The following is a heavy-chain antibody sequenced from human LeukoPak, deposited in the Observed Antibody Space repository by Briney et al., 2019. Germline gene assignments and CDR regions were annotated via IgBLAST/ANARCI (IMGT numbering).Heavy chain of an antibody. Sequence: SETLSLTCTVSGGSINSSNYYWGWIRQPPGKGLEWIGSIHASGSTNYNPSLKSRVTMSIDTSKNQFSLKLSSVTAADTAVYYCARDRYYYDSSGYYYIDYWGQGTLVTVSS. D-gene: IGHD3-22*01. CDR3: ARDRYYYDSSGYYYIDY. CDR1: GGSINSSNYY. V-gene: IGHV4-39*07. CDR2: IHASGST. J-gene: IGHJ4*02.